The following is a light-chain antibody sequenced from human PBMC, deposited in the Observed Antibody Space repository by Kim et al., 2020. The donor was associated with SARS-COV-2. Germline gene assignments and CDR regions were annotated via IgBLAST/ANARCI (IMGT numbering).Light chain of an antibody. V-gene: IGKV1-39*01. CDR2: SAS. CDR1: QYIGTY. J-gene: IGKJ2*01. Sequence: ASVRDRVTISCRASQYIGTYLSWYQQTSGKAPRLLIYSASTLQSGVPSRFSGSGSGTEFTLTINSLQPEDFATYYCQQSYDSVLYTFGQGTKLEI. CDR3: QQSYDSVLYT.